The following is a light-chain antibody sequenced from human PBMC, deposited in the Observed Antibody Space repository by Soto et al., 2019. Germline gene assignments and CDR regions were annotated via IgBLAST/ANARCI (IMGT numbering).Light chain of an antibody. J-gene: IGLJ1*01. CDR2: NND. V-gene: IGLV1-44*01. CDR1: SFNIGANT. Sequence: QAVVTQPPSASGTPRQRVTISCSGSSFNIGANTVNWYQQLPGTAPKLLISNNDQRPSGVPDRFSGSKSGTSASLAISGLQSEDDADYYCAAWDDSLYGRVFGSGTKLTVL. CDR3: AAWDDSLYGRV.